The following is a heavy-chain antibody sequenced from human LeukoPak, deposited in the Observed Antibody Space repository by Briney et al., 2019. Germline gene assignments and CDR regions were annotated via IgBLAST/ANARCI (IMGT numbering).Heavy chain of an antibody. CDR1: GYSISSGYY. CDR2: IYHSGST. D-gene: IGHD5/OR15-5a*01. CDR3: ARHEGPMSNLYYMDV. V-gene: IGHV4-38-2*01. Sequence: PSETLSLTCAVSGYSISSGYYWGWIRPPPGKGLEWIGSIYHSGSTYYNPSLKSRVTISVDTSGNQFSLRLSSVTAADTAVYYCARHEGPMSNLYYMDVWGKGTTVTVSS. J-gene: IGHJ6*03.